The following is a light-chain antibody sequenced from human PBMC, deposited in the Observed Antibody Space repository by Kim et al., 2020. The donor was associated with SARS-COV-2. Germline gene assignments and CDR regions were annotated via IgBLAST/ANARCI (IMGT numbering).Light chain of an antibody. V-gene: IGLV3-21*03. CDR1: NIGTNN. CDR3: QVWETSSDHMV. J-gene: IGLJ2*01. Sequence: SYELTQPPSVSVAPGKTARITCGGNNIGTNNMHWYQQKPGQAPVLLVYDDSQRPSGIPERFSSSKSGNTATLTISRVEAGDEADYYCQVWETSSDHMVFG. CDR2: DDS.